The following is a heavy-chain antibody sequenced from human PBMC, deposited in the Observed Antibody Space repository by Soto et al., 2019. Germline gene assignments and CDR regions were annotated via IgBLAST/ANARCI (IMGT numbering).Heavy chain of an antibody. CDR1: GYPFTGYY. Sequence: XSVKVACKASGYPFTGYYMHWVRQAPGQGLEWMGWINPNSGGTNYAQKFQGRVTMTRDTSISTAYMELSRLRSDDTAVYYCARVDIVVVQAAIYYGMDVWGQGTTVTVSS. D-gene: IGHD2-2*01. CDR2: INPNSGGT. V-gene: IGHV1-2*02. J-gene: IGHJ6*02. CDR3: ARVDIVVVQAAIYYGMDV.